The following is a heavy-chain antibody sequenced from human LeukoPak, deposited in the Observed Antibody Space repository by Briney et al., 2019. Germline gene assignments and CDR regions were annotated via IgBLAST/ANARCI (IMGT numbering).Heavy chain of an antibody. V-gene: IGHV1-2*02. Sequence: PEASVKVSCKASGYTFTGYYMHWVRQAPGQGLEWLGWINPSSGYTTYAQSFQGRVTMTSDTSITTSYMDLSRLRSDDTAVYYCARGIVWGSYRQFYFDYWGQGTLVTVSS. CDR2: INPSSGYT. CDR3: ARGIVWGSYRQFYFDY. J-gene: IGHJ4*02. D-gene: IGHD3-16*02. CDR1: GYTFTGYY.